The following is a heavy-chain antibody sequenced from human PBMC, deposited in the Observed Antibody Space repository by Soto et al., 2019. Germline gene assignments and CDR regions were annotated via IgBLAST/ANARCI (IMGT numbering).Heavy chain of an antibody. CDR3: ARASKLGSGSYYNDY. CDR1: GFTFSSYP. V-gene: IGHV3-64*01. J-gene: IGHJ4*02. Sequence: PGGSLRLSCAASGFTFSSYPMHWVRQAPGKGLEYVSAITGSGGSTYYANSVKGRFTISRDNSKNTLYLQMGSLRTEDMVVYYCARASKLGSGSYYNDYWGQGSLVTVSS. CDR2: ITGSGGST. D-gene: IGHD3-10*01.